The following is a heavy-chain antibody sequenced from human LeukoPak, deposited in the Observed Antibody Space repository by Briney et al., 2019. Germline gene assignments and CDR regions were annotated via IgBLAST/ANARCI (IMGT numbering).Heavy chain of an antibody. V-gene: IGHV1-69*05. CDR2: LIPVFHTP. D-gene: IGHD1-1*01. CDR1: GGTFSSYI. Sequence: SVKVSCKASGGTFSSYIISWVRQAPGQGLEWMGRLIPVFHTPKYAQKFQGRVTITTDASTNTAYMELSSLRSEDTAVYYCARVGSGTYIDNFYMDVWGKGTTVIVSS. CDR3: ARVGSGTYIDNFYMDV. J-gene: IGHJ6*03.